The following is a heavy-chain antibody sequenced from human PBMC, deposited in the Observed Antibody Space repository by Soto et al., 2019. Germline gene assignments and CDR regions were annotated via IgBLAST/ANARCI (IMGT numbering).Heavy chain of an antibody. CDR1: GGSISSSTYY. CDR2: IYHSGST. V-gene: IGHV4-39*01. D-gene: IGHD5-12*01. Sequence: SETLSLTCTVSGGSISSSTYYWAWIRQSPGKGLEWIGSIYHSGSTYYNPSLKSRVTISVDTSKNQFSLKLSSVTAADTAVYYCARPGIVATILAYFDYWGQGALVTVSS. J-gene: IGHJ4*02. CDR3: ARPGIVATILAYFDY.